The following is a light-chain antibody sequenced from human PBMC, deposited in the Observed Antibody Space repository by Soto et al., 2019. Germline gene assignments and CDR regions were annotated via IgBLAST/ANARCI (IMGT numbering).Light chain of an antibody. J-gene: IGKJ2*01. V-gene: IGKV3-20*01. CDR3: QQYDRSLYT. Sequence: ENVLTQSAGTLSLSPGERATLSCRTSQSISSTFLAWYQQKPGQAPRLLIYGASSRATGIPDRFSGSGSGTDVTLTISRLEPEDFAVYYCQQYDRSLYTFGQGTKLEIK. CDR2: GAS. CDR1: QSISSTF.